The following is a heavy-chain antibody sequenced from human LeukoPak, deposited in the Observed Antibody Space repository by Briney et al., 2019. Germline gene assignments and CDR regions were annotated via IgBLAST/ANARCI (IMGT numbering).Heavy chain of an antibody. CDR3: ARVEMATMGFDY. Sequence: ASVKVSCKASGYTFTSYYMHWVRQAPGQGLEWMGITNPSGGSTSYAQKFQGRVTMTRDMSTSTVYMELSSLRSEDTAVYYCARVEMATMGFDYWGQGTLVTVSS. J-gene: IGHJ4*02. CDR2: TNPSGGST. CDR1: GYTFTSYY. V-gene: IGHV1-46*01. D-gene: IGHD5-24*01.